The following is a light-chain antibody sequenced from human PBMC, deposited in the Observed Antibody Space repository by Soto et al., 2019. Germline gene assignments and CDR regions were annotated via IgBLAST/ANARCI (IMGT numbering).Light chain of an antibody. V-gene: IGKV3-20*01. J-gene: IGKJ1*01. CDR2: GAS. CDR3: QQYVSSRWT. Sequence: EIVLTQSPGTLSLSPGERATLSCRASQSVSSSYLAWYQQKPGQAPRLLIYGASSRATGIPDRFSGSGSGTDFTLTISRLEPEDFAVYDCQQYVSSRWTFGQGTKVEIK. CDR1: QSVSSSY.